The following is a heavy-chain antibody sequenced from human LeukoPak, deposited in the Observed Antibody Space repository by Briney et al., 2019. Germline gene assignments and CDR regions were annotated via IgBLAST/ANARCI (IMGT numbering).Heavy chain of an antibody. CDR3: ARDLVDGVGAPGAY. J-gene: IGHJ4*02. CDR1: GYTFTGYY. Sequence: AASVKVSCKASGYTFTGYYMHWVRQATGQGLEWMGRINPNSGGTNYAQKFQGRVTMTRDTSISTAYMELSRLRSDDTAVYYCARDLVDGVGAPGAYWGQGALVTVSS. D-gene: IGHD1-26*01. CDR2: INPNSGGT. V-gene: IGHV1-2*06.